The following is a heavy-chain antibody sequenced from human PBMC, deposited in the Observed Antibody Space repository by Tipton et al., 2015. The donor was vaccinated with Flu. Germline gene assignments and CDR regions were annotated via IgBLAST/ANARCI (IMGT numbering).Heavy chain of an antibody. V-gene: IGHV5-51*03. CDR2: IYPGDSDT. Sequence: QSGAEVKKPGESLKISCKGSGYSFTSYWIGWVRQMPGKGLEWMGIIYPGDSDTRYSPSFQGQVTISADKSISTAYLQWSSLKASDTAMYYCARPRTPNYYDSSGYPVDYWGQGTLVTVSS. J-gene: IGHJ4*02. D-gene: IGHD3-22*01. CDR3: ARPRTPNYYDSSGYPVDY. CDR1: GYSFTSYW.